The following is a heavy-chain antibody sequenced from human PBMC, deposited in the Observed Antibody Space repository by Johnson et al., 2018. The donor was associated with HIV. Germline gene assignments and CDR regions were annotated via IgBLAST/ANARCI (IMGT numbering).Heavy chain of an antibody. CDR3: AKDLTSVMVGANDAFDI. Sequence: VQLVESGGGVVRPGGSLRLSCAASGFTFDDYGMSWVRQAPGKGLEWVSGINWNGGSTGYADSVKGRFTISRDNAKNSLYLQMNSLRAEDTAVYYCAKDLTSVMVGANDAFDIWGQGTMVTVSS. J-gene: IGHJ3*02. CDR1: GFTFDDYG. D-gene: IGHD1-26*01. CDR2: INWNGGST. V-gene: IGHV3-20*04.